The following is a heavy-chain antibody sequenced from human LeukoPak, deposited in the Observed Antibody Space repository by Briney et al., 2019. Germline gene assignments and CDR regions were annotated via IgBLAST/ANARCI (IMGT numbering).Heavy chain of an antibody. V-gene: IGHV4-38-2*02. D-gene: IGHD3-16*02. CDR3: ARDENGYVWGSFRA. Sequence: SETLSLTCTVSGYSISSGYYWGWIRQPPGKGLEWIGNIYYSGSTYYNPSLESRVTMSLDTSKNQFSLKLSSVTAADTAVYYCARDENGYVWGSFRAWGQGTLVTVSS. J-gene: IGHJ5*02. CDR2: IYYSGST. CDR1: GYSISSGYY.